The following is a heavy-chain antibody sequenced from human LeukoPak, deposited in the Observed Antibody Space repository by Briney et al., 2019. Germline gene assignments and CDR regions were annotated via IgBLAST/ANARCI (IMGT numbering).Heavy chain of an antibody. Sequence: ASVKVSCKASGYTFTNYYIHWVRQAPGQGLAWMGRINPSGGSTNYAQKFQGRVTMTRDTSTSTVYMELSSLRSEDTAVFYCARVCCSSTSKFDPWGQGTLVTVSS. V-gene: IGHV1-46*01. CDR2: INPSGGST. D-gene: IGHD2-2*01. CDR3: ARVCCSSTSKFDP. CDR1: GYTFTNYY. J-gene: IGHJ5*02.